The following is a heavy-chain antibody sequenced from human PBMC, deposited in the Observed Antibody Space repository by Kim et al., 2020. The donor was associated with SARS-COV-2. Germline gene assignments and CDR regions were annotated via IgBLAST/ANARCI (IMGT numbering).Heavy chain of an antibody. D-gene: IGHD5-12*01. CDR2: ISGDGVRT. J-gene: IGHJ4*02. V-gene: IGHV3-43*02. CDR1: GFTFDEYA. Sequence: GGSLRLSCAASGFTFDEYAMHWVRQAPGKGLEWVSLISGDGVRTYYADSVKGRFTISRDNSKNSLYLQMNSLRTEDSAFYYCAKVHRWGGYNYYFDYWGQGSLVTVSS. CDR3: AKVHRWGGYNYYFDY.